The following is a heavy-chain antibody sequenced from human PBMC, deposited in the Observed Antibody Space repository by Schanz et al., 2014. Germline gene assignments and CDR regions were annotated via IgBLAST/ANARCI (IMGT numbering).Heavy chain of an antibody. J-gene: IGHJ4*02. Sequence: EVQLVESGGGLIQPGGSLRLSCAASGFGFSSYSMNWVRQAPGKGLEWVSYISDSGTYTNYADSVKGRFTISRDNSKNSLYLQMNSLRAEDTAVYYCARIGGSVFDYWAQGTLVTVSS. V-gene: IGHV3-21*05. CDR2: ISDSGTYT. CDR3: ARIGGSVFDY. CDR1: GFGFSSYS. D-gene: IGHD3-10*01.